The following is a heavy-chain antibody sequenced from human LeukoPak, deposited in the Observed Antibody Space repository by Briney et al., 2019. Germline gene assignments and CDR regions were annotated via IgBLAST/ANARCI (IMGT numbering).Heavy chain of an antibody. D-gene: IGHD2-8*01. CDR2: ISLTGLT. V-gene: IGHV4-4*02. CDR3: SRENGAFSPFGY. J-gene: IGHJ4*02. Sequence: PSETLSLTCGVSGGSISNTNWWSWVRQPPGQGLEWIGEISLTGLTHYNPSLESRVTVSLDKSKNQLSRNLTSVTAADTAVYYCSRENGAFSPFGYWGQGILVTVLS. CDR1: GGSISNTNW.